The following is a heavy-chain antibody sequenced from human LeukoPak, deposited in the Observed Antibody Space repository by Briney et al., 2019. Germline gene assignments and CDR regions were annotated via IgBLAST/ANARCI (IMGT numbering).Heavy chain of an antibody. J-gene: IGHJ5*02. CDR2: IIPILGIA. V-gene: IGHV1-69*04. D-gene: IGHD3-10*01. CDR3: ARDGSYYYGSGSHGDWFDP. Sequence: ASVKVSCKASGGTFSSYAIRWVRPAPGQGLEWMGRIIPILGIANYAQKFQGRVTITADKSTSTAYMELSSLRSEDTAVYYCARDGSYYYGSGSHGDWFDPWGQGTLVTVSS. CDR1: GGTFSSYA.